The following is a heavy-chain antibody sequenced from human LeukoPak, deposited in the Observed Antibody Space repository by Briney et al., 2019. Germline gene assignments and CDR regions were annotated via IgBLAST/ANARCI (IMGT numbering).Heavy chain of an antibody. Sequence: GGSLRLSCAASGFTFSRYEMNWVREAPGKGLEWVSYISSSGSTIYYADSVKGRFTISRDNAKNSLYLQMNSLRAEDTAVYYCAELGITMIGGVWGKGTTVTISS. CDR1: GFTFSRYE. V-gene: IGHV3-48*03. CDR2: ISSSGSTI. J-gene: IGHJ6*04. CDR3: AELGITMIGGV. D-gene: IGHD3-10*02.